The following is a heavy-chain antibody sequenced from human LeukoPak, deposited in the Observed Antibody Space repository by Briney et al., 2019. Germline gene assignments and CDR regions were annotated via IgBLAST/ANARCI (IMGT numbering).Heavy chain of an antibody. Sequence: PSETLSLTCTVSGGSISSYYWSWIRQPPGKGLEWIGYIYYSGSTNYNPSLKSRVTISVDTSKNQFSLKLSSMTAADTAVYYCARGVLNDDFWSGYPAYFDYWGQGTLVTVSS. CDR2: IYYSGST. CDR3: ARGVLNDDFWSGYPAYFDY. CDR1: GGSISSYY. D-gene: IGHD3-3*01. J-gene: IGHJ4*02. V-gene: IGHV4-59*01.